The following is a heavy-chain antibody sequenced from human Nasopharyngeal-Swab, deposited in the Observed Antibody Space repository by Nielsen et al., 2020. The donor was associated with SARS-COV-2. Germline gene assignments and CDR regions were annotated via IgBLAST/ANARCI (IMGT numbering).Heavy chain of an antibody. D-gene: IGHD1-1*01. V-gene: IGHV3-53*01. Sequence: GVLKISCAASGFTVSSNYMSWVRQAPGKGLEWVSVIYSGGSTYYADSVKGRFTISRDNSKNTLYLQMNSLRAEDTAVYYCARDSPWQELDYWGQGTLVTVSS. CDR3: ARDSPWQELDY. CDR2: IYSGGST. CDR1: GFTVSSNY. J-gene: IGHJ4*02.